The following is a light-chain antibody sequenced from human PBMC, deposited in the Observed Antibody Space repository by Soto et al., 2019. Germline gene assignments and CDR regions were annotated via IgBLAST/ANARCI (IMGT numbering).Light chain of an antibody. Sequence: DIQMTESASSLSASVGDRVNITCQASHDITSYLNWYQHKPGKAPKLLIYDASILEAGVPSRFSGSGSGTDFTFTISSLQPEDVATYYCQKCDYLPIFGPGTTVDFK. CDR3: QKCDYLPI. V-gene: IGKV1-33*01. J-gene: IGKJ3*01. CDR1: HDITSY. CDR2: DAS.